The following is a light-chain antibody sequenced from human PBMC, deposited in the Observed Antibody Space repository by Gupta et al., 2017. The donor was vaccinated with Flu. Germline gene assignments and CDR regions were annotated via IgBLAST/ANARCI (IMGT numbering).Light chain of an antibody. CDR2: KNS. V-gene: IGLV1-47*01. Sequence: QSVLSQSPSASGTPGQRVTFSCSGSYSNIGNNYVYWYQQLPGAAPKLLIYKNSQRPSGVPDRLSGSKSGTSASLAISGLRSEDEADYYWSSWDDSMSGHGAFGGGTKLTVL. CDR1: YSNIGNNY. J-gene: IGLJ3*02. CDR3: SSWDDSMSGHGA.